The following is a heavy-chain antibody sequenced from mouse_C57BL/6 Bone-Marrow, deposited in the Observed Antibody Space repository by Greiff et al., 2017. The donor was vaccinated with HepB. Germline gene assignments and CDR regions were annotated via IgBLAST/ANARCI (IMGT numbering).Heavy chain of an antibody. CDR1: GYTFTDYY. CDR2: IFPGSGST. J-gene: IGHJ2*01. Sequence: VQLQQSGPELVKPGASVKISCKASGYTFTDYYINWVKQRPGQGLEWIGWIFPGSGSTYYNEKFKGKATLTVDKSSSTAYMLLSSLTSEDSAVYFCARDSYCYSSSYDYYDDWGQGTTRTVTS. CDR3: ARDSYCYSSSYDYYDD. D-gene: IGHD1-1*01. V-gene: IGHV1-75*01.